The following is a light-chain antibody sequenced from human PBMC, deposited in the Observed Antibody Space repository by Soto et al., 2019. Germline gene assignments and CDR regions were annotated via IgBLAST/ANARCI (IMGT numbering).Light chain of an antibody. CDR2: RTS. CDR1: LSISSN. Sequence: EIVMTQSPATLSVSPGERATLSCRASLSISSNLAWYQQKPGQAPRLLMFRTSSRATGFPARFSGSGSGTEFNLTISSLQSEDFGVYYCQQYNNWPRATFGGGTKVEIK. J-gene: IGKJ4*01. V-gene: IGKV3-15*01. CDR3: QQYNNWPRAT.